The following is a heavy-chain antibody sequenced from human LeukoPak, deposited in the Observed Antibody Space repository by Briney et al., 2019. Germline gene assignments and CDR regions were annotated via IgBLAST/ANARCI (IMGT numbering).Heavy chain of an antibody. CDR1: GFIFSRYA. V-gene: IGHV3-33*01. CDR2: VWSDGTRE. Sequence: HSGTSLRLSCAASGFIFSRYAMHWVRQAPGAGLEWVAVVWSDGTREYYIDSVKGRFTISRDNSKNTLYLQMNSLRAEDTAVYSCARGVAENGNPNYFDPWGRGTLVTVSS. D-gene: IGHD2-21*01. J-gene: IGHJ5*02. CDR3: ARGVAENGNPNYFDP.